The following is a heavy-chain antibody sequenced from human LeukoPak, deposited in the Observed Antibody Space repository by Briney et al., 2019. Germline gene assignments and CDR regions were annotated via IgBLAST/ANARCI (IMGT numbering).Heavy chain of an antibody. D-gene: IGHD3-10*01. J-gene: IGHJ5*02. V-gene: IGHV3-23*01. CDR2: ISADGGST. Sequence: GGSLRLSCAASGFTFSNTWMSWVRQAPGKGLEWVSAISADGGSTYYADSVKGRFTISRDNSKNTLYLQMNSLRAEDTAVYYCAKGGWFDDWGQGTLVTVSS. CDR1: GFTFSNTW. CDR3: AKGGWFDD.